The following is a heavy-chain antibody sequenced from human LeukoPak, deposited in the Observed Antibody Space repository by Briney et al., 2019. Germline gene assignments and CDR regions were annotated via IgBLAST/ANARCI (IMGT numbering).Heavy chain of an antibody. J-gene: IGHJ6*03. CDR3: ARAGVYYYYYYMDV. V-gene: IGHV4-59*12. CDR2: IHYSGGS. D-gene: IGHD1-14*01. CDR1: GGSISTYY. Sequence: SETLSLTCAVSGGSISTYYWSWIRQPPGKGLEWIGYIHYSGGSNYNPSLKSRVTISLDTSKNQFSLKLSSVTAADTAVYYCARAGVYYYYYYMDVWGKGTTVTVSS.